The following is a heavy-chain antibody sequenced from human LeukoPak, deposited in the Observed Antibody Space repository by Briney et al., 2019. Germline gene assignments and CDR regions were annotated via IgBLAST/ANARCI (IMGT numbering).Heavy chain of an antibody. CDR2: VSHRGTT. CDR1: GYSISNGYY. Sequence: SETLSLTCTVSGYSISNGYYWVWIRQTPGKGMEWIATVSHRGTTYYNPSLKSRVSISIDTSKNQFSLTVDSVTAADTAVYFCARGGSFTMIAGTDWGQGTLITVSS. J-gene: IGHJ4*02. CDR3: ARGGSFTMIAGTD. D-gene: IGHD3-22*01. V-gene: IGHV4-38-2*02.